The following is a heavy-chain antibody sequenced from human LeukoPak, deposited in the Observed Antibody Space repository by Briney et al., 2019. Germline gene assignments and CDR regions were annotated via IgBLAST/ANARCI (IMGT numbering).Heavy chain of an antibody. CDR1: GGSISSYY. J-gene: IGHJ5*02. CDR2: IYYSGST. V-gene: IGHV4-59*01. CDR3: AKDRRGRGDWFDP. Sequence: SETLSLTCTVSGGSISSYYWSWIRQPPGKGLEWIGYIYYSGSTNYNPSLKSRVTISVDTSKNQFSPKLSSVTAADTAVYYCAKDRRGRGDWFDPWGQGTLVTVSS. D-gene: IGHD2-15*01.